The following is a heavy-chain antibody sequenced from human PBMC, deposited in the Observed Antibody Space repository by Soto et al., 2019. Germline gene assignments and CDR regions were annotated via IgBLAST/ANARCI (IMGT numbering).Heavy chain of an antibody. CDR3: ARYLQQPDV. CDR1: GFTFSIYA. CDR2: ISYDGSNK. D-gene: IGHD6-13*01. J-gene: IGHJ6*02. V-gene: IGHV3-30-3*01. Sequence: ESGGGVVHPGRSLRLSCAASGFTFSIYAMHWVRQAPGKGLEWVAVISYDGSNKYYADSVKGRFTISRDNSKNTLYPQMNSLRAEDTAVYYCARYLQQPDVWGQGTTVTVSS.